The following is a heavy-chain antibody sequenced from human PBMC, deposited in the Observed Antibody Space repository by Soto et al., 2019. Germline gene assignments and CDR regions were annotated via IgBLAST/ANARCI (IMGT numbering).Heavy chain of an antibody. CDR1: GGSISSYY. Sequence: TSETLSLTCTVSGGSISSYYWSWIRQPPGKGLEWIGYIYYSGSTNYNPSLKSRVTISVDTSKNQFSLKLSSVTAADTAVYYCARHVPHYDILTGYYWAPDFDYWGQGTLVTVS. J-gene: IGHJ4*02. CDR3: ARHVPHYDILTGYYWAPDFDY. CDR2: IYYSGST. V-gene: IGHV4-59*08. D-gene: IGHD3-9*01.